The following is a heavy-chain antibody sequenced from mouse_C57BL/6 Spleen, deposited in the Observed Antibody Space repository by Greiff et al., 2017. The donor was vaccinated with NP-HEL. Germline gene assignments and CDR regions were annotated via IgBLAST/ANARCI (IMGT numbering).Heavy chain of an antibody. Sequence: EVQGVESGGGLVQPGGSLSLSCAASGFTFTDYYMSWVRQPPGKALEWLGFIRNKANGYTTEYSASVKGRFTISRDNSQSILYLQMNALRAEDSATYYCARGRDYYAMDYWGQGTSVTVSS. V-gene: IGHV7-3*01. CDR3: ARGRDYYAMDY. CDR1: GFTFTDYY. CDR2: IRNKANGYTT. J-gene: IGHJ4*01.